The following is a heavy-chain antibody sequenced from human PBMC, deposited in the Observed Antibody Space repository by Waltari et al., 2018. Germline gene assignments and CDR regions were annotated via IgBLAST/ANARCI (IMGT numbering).Heavy chain of an antibody. V-gene: IGHV4-34*01. CDR3: ARLERKYRGGSYGNWFDP. CDR2: INLRGST. CDR1: GGSFSGYY. D-gene: IGHD1-26*01. Sequence: QVQLQQWGAGLLKPSETLSLTCAVYGGSFSGYYWSWIRQPPGKGLEWIGEINLRGSTNYNPSLKSRVTISVDTSKNQFSLKLSSVTAADTAVYYCARLERKYRGGSYGNWFDPWGQGTLVTVSS. J-gene: IGHJ5*02.